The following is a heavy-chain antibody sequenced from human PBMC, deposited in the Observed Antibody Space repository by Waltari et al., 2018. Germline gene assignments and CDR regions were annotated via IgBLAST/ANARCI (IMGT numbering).Heavy chain of an antibody. CDR1: GGSLSSSGFY. J-gene: IGHJ4*02. Sequence: QLQLQESGPGLVKPSETLSLSCTVSGGSLSSSGFYWGWVRRSPGKGLEWIGSVNYSGGTYYNPSLESRVTMSIDTSKRHFSLRLTSVTVADTAVYYGVRPERGSYYYFDSWGQGTLVIVSS. V-gene: IGHV4-39*02. CDR2: VNYSGGT. CDR3: VRPERGSYYYFDS. D-gene: IGHD3-16*01.